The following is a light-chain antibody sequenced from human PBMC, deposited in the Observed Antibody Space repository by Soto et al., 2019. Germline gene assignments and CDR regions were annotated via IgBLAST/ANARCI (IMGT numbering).Light chain of an antibody. CDR1: QTISSS. V-gene: IGKV1-5*03. J-gene: IGKJ1*01. CDR3: QHYNSYSEA. Sequence: DIQMTHSPSTLSGSVGDRVTITCRATQTISSSLAWYQQKPGKAPKLVIYKASTLKSGVPSRLSGSGSGTEFTLTISSLQPDDFATYYCQHYNSYSEAFGQGTKVDIK. CDR2: KAS.